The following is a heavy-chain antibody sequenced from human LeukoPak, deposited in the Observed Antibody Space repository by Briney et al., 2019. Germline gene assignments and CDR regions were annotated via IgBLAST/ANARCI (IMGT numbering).Heavy chain of an antibody. Sequence: SETLSLTCNVSGGSISTSSYYWGWIRQPPGRGPEWIGSVYYSGNTYYSPSLKSRVTISVDTSKNQFSLKLSAVTAADTAVYYCARRGGSKIDYWGQGTLVTVSS. CDR2: VYYSGNT. CDR1: GGSISTSSYY. D-gene: IGHD3-3*01. CDR3: ARRGGSKIDY. J-gene: IGHJ4*02. V-gene: IGHV4-39*01.